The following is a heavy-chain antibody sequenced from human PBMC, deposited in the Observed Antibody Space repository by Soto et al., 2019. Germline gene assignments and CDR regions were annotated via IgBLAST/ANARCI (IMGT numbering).Heavy chain of an antibody. CDR1: GYIFSANY. D-gene: IGHD3-10*01. J-gene: IGHJ5*02. V-gene: IGHV1-2*02. Sequence: ASVQVSCKASGYIFSANYIHWVRQALGQGLEWLGWINPHSGATNYAQKFLGRVTMSADTSASTAYMDLARLKSDDTAVYYCGRAHALGFSIWFGPWGRGTLLTVSS. CDR2: INPHSGAT. CDR3: GRAHALGFSIWFGP.